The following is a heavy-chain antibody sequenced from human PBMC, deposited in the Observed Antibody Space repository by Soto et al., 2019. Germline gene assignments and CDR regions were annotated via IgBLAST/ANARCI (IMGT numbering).Heavy chain of an antibody. Sequence: QVQLQESGPGLVRPSETLSLTCTVSDVSIGGSLHYLGWIRQPPGKGLEWIGNIDLGGTKYYNPSLTSRLPLSLDTAKKWLALELTSVTATDTAVYYFAIYQRGYSGGSQFDPWGQGTLVTVSS. J-gene: IGHJ5*02. CDR1: DVSIGGSLHY. CDR3: AIYQRGYSGGSQFDP. D-gene: IGHD5-12*01. V-gene: IGHV4-39*01. CDR2: IDLGGTK.